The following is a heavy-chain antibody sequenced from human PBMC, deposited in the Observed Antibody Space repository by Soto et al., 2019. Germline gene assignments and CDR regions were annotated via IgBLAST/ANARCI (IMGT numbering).Heavy chain of an antibody. Sequence: QVQLVESGGGVVQPGRSLRLSCAASGFSFRSYGMHWVRQAPGKGLQWVAVMSFYGSNRFYTDSVNGRFTISRDNSQNPLDLQMDSLRAEDTLVYFCAREVYASIPYYPVTPGFDYWGQGTLVTVSS. CDR1: GFSFRSYG. CDR3: AREVYASIPYYPVTPGFDY. D-gene: IGHD3-22*01. CDR2: MSFYGSNR. J-gene: IGHJ4*02. V-gene: IGHV3-30*03.